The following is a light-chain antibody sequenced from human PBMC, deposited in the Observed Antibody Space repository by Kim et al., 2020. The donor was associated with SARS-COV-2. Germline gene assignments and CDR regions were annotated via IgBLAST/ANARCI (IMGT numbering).Light chain of an antibody. Sequence: EILLTQSPGTLSLSQGESATVSCRATATIDNNYLAWYQQKPGQAPRLLIYGASTRATGIPDRFRGSGSGTDFTLTISGLEPEDFAVFYCQQYTTSPITFGQGTRLEIK. CDR2: GAS. J-gene: IGKJ5*01. V-gene: IGKV3-20*01. CDR3: QQYTTSPIT. CDR1: ATIDNNY.